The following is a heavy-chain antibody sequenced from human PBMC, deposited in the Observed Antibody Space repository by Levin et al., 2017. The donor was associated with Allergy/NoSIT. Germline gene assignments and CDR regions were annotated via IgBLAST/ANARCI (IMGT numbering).Heavy chain of an antibody. CDR1: GFTFSSYW. D-gene: IGHD3-10*01. J-gene: IGHJ2*01. Sequence: GESLKISCAASGFTFSSYWMSWVRQAPGKGLEWVANIKQDGSEKYYVDSVKGRFTISRDNAKNSLYLQMNSLRAEDTAVYYCARGAVLLWFWYFDLWGRGTLVTVSS. CDR3: ARGAVLLWFWYFDL. V-gene: IGHV3-7*04. CDR2: IKQDGSEK.